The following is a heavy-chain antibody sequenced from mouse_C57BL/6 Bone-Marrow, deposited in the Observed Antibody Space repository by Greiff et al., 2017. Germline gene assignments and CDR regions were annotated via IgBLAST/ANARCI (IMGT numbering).Heavy chain of an antibody. CDR1: GYTFTSYW. V-gene: IGHV1-59*01. D-gene: IGHD2-3*01. CDR3: ANLDDRDY. Sequence: QVQLQQPGAELVRPGTSVKLSCKASGYTFTSYWMHWVKQRPGQGLEWIGEIDPSDSYTNYNQKFKGKATLTVDTSSSTAYMQLSSLTSEDSAVXYCANLDDRDYWGQGTTLTVSS. CDR2: IDPSDSYT. J-gene: IGHJ2*01.